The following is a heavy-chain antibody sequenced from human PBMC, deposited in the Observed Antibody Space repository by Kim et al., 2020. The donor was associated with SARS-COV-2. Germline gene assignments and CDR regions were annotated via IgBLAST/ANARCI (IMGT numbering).Heavy chain of an antibody. Sequence: GGSLRLSCAASGFTFSSYGMHWVRQAPGKGLEGVAVIWYDGSNKYYAESVKGRFTISRDNSKNTLYLQMNSLRAEDTAVYYCANLAHVGATSLEDYWGQGTLVTVSS. CDR2: IWYDGSNK. CDR1: GFTFSSYG. V-gene: IGHV3-33*06. J-gene: IGHJ4*02. D-gene: IGHD1-26*01. CDR3: ANLAHVGATSLEDY.